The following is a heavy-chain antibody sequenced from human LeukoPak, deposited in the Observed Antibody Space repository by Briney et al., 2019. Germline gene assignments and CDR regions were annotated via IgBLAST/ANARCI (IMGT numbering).Heavy chain of an antibody. CDR1: GFIFTNYF. V-gene: IGHV3-7*03. Sequence: GGSLRLSCAASGFIFTNYFMSWVRQAPGKGLEWVANIKHDGSEKNYVDSVKGRFTISRDNAENSLYLQMNSLRAEDTAVYYCATPLDYYDRSDSHQGGDWGQGTLVTVSS. D-gene: IGHD3-22*01. CDR3: ATPLDYYDRSDSHQGGD. J-gene: IGHJ4*02. CDR2: IKHDGSEK.